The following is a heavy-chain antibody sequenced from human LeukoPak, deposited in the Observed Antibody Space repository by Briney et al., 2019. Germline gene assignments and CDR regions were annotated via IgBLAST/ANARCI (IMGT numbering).Heavy chain of an antibody. V-gene: IGHV4-39*01. CDR1: GGSISSSSYY. Sequence: SETLSLTCTVSGGSISSSSYYWGWIRQPPGKGLESIGSIYYSGSTNYNPSLKSRVTISVDTSKNQFSLKLSSMTAADTAVYYCARVEYSYGYSFDYWGQGTLVTVSS. J-gene: IGHJ4*02. D-gene: IGHD5-18*01. CDR3: ARVEYSYGYSFDY. CDR2: IYYSGST.